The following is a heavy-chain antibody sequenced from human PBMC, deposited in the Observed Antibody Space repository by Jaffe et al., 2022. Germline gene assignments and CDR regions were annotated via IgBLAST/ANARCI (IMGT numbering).Heavy chain of an antibody. J-gene: IGHJ4*02. CDR1: GGSISSGIYY. CDR2: INTSGST. CDR3: ARISRGTSGWHSIDY. D-gene: IGHD6-19*01. Sequence: QVQLQESGPGLVKPSQTLSLTCTVSGGSISSGIYYWSWIRQPAGKVLEWIGRINTSGSTNYNPSLKSRVTISVDTSKNQFSLKLSSVTAADTAVYYCARISRGTSGWHSIDYWGQGTLVTVSS. V-gene: IGHV4-61*02.